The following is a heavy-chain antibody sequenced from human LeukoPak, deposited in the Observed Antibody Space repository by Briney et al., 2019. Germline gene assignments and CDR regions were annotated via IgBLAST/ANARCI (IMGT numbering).Heavy chain of an antibody. CDR2: ISAYNGNT. CDR3: ARGGAAAGATYYYYYYYMDV. Sequence: ASVKVSCKASGYAFTSYGISWVRQAPGQGLEWMGWISAYNGNTNYAQKLQGRVTMTTDTSTSTAYMELRSLRSDDTAVYYCARGGAAAGATYYYYYYYMDVWGKGATVTVSS. CDR1: GYAFTSYG. J-gene: IGHJ6*03. V-gene: IGHV1-18*01. D-gene: IGHD6-13*01.